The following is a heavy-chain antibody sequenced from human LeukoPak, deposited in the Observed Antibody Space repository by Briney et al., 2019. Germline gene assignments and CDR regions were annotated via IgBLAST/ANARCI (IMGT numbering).Heavy chain of an antibody. V-gene: IGHV3-73*01. J-gene: IGHJ4*02. D-gene: IGHD3-3*01. CDR3: TRAPDFWSGYYCDY. Sequence: RSLRLSCAASGFTFSGSAMHWVRQASGKGLEWVRRIRSKANSYATAYAASVKGRFTISRDDSKNTAYLQMNSLKTEDTAVYYCTRAPDFWSGYYCDYWGQGTLVTVSS. CDR1: GFTFSGSA. CDR2: IRSKANSYAT.